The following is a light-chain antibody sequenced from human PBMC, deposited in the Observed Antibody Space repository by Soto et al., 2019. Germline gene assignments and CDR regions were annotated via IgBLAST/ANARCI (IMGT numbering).Light chain of an antibody. CDR1: QSVSSSY. CDR2: GAS. J-gene: IGKJ3*01. CDR3: QQYSRGFT. Sequence: EIAMTQSPGTLSLSPGERATLSCRASQSVSSSYFAWYQQKPGQAPRLLIYGASSRATGIPDRFSGSGHGTDFTLTISRLEPEDFAVYFCQQYSRGFTFGAGTNVYIK. V-gene: IGKV3-20*01.